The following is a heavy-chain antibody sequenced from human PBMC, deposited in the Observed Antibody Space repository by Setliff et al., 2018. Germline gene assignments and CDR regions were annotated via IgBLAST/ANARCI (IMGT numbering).Heavy chain of an antibody. CDR2: INTNTGNP. J-gene: IGHJ6*03. CDR3: ARASRYGTIKYRGDYYMDV. Sequence: ASVKVSCKISGGPFRSYAINWVRQAPGQGPEWMGWINTNTGNPSYAQGFTGRFVFSLDTSVSTAYLQISSLKADDTAVYYCARASRYGTIKYRGDYYMDVWGKGTTVTVSS. V-gene: IGHV7-4-1*02. CDR1: GGPFRSYA. D-gene: IGHD5-12*01.